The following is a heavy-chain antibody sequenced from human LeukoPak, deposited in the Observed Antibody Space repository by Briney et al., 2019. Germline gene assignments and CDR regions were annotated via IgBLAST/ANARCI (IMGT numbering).Heavy chain of an antibody. J-gene: IGHJ5*02. CDR3: AKKIVTGTGHNWFDP. CDR1: GFNFGSYY. CDR2: ISDSGGYT. D-gene: IGHD3/OR15-3a*01. V-gene: IGHV3-23*01. Sequence: AGSLRLSCAASGFNFGSYYMTWVRQAPGKGLEWFSVISDSGGYTYYADSVKGRFTVSRDNSRNTLSLQMNSLRAEDTAIYCCAKKIVTGTGHNWFDPWGQGTLVTVSS.